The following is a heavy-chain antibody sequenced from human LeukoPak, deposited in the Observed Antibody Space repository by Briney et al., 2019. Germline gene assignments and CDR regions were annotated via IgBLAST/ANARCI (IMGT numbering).Heavy chain of an antibody. CDR2: ISSSGTTI. J-gene: IGHJ5*02. Sequence: GGSLRLSCAVFGLTFSDYYMSWIRQAPGKGLEWVSGISSSGTTIHYADSVKGRFTISRDNSKNTLYLQMNSLRAEDTAVYYCAKGRVYYGSGSYYNTNNWFDPWGQGTLVTVSS. V-gene: IGHV3-11*04. D-gene: IGHD3-10*01. CDR1: GLTFSDYY. CDR3: AKGRVYYGSGSYYNTNNWFDP.